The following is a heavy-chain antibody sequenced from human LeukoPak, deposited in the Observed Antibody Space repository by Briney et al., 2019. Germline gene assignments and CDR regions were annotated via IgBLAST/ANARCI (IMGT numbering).Heavy chain of an antibody. Sequence: GESLKISCKGSGYSFTSYWIGWVRHMPGKGLEWMGIIYPGDSDTRYSPSLQGQVTISADKSISTAYLQWSSLKASDTAMYYCARGGGDIVVVPAAPWRINWFDPWGQGTLVTVSS. CDR1: GYSFTSYW. J-gene: IGHJ5*02. V-gene: IGHV5-51*01. D-gene: IGHD2-2*01. CDR3: ARGGGDIVVVPAAPWRINWFDP. CDR2: IYPGDSDT.